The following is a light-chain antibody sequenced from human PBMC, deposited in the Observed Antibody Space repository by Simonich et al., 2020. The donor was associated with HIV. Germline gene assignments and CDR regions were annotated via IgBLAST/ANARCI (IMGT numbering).Light chain of an antibody. J-gene: IGKJ5*01. CDR2: DAS. Sequence: AIQLTQSPSSLSASVGDRVTITCRASQGISSALVLYQQKPGKAPKVLIYDASTLESGVPSRVSGSGSGTDFTLTISSLQPEDFATYFCQQFNSNPRTFGQGTRLEIK. CDR3: QQFNSNPRT. CDR1: QGISSA. V-gene: IGKV1-13*02.